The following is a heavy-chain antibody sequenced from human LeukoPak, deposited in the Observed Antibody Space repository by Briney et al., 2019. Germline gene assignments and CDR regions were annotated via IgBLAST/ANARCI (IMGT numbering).Heavy chain of an antibody. D-gene: IGHD3-3*01. J-gene: IGHJ4*02. V-gene: IGHV1-2*02. CDR1: GYTFTGYY. Sequence: ASVKVSCKASGYTFTGYYMHWVRQAPGQGLGWMGWINPNSGGTNYAQKFQGRVTMARDTSISTAYMELSRLRSDDTAVYYCARVRPYDFWSGYYFFDYWGQGTLVTVSS. CDR3: ARVRPYDFWSGYYFFDY. CDR2: INPNSGGT.